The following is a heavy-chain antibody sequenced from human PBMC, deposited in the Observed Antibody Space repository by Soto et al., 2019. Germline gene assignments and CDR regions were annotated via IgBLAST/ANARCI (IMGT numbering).Heavy chain of an antibody. J-gene: IGHJ5*02. D-gene: IGHD3-22*01. CDR2: ISGSGGST. CDR1: GFTFSSYA. Sequence: VGSLRLSCAASGFTFSSYAMSWVRQAPGKGLEWVSAISGSGGSTYYADSVKGRFTISRDNSKNTLYLQMNSLRAEDTAVYYCAKELDYYDSSGRENWFDPWGQGTLVTVSS. CDR3: AKELDYYDSSGRENWFDP. V-gene: IGHV3-23*01.